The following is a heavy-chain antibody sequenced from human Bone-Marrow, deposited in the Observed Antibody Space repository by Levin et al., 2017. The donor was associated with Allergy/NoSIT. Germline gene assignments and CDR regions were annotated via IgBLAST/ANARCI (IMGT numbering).Heavy chain of an antibody. CDR2: INSDGSST. CDR3: ARGKKYDSSGYADY. J-gene: IGHJ4*02. V-gene: IGHV3-74*01. D-gene: IGHD3-22*01. CDR1: GFTFSSYW. Sequence: ETLSLTCAASGFTFSSYWMHWVRQAPGKGLVWVSRINSDGSSTSYADSVKGRFTISRDNAKNTLYLQMNSLRAEDTAVYYCARGKKYDSSGYADYWGQGTLVTVSS.